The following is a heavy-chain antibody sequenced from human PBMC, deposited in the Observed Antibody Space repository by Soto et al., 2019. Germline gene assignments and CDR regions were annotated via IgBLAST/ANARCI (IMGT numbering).Heavy chain of an antibody. D-gene: IGHD6-19*01. CDR1: GYTFTDYS. J-gene: IGHJ4*02. CDR2: IHTYNGNT. Sequence: QVQLVQSGAEVKKPGASVKVYCKASGYTFTDYSISWVRQAPGQGLEWMGWIHTYNGNTNYAQKVQGRVTMTTDSSTSTAYMELRSLRSDDTAVYYCARDAQYSSRWHPIDYWGQGTLVTVSS. CDR3: ARDAQYSSRWHPIDY. V-gene: IGHV1-18*01.